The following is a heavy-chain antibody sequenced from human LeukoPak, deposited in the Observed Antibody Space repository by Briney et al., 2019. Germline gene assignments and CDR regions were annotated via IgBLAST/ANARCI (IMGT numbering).Heavy chain of an antibody. CDR2: ISYDGSNK. CDR1: GFTFNNYA. CDR3: AKGEYFDY. V-gene: IGHV3-30*18. Sequence: PGGSLRLSCAASGFTFNNYAMTWVRQAPGKGLEWVAVISYDGSNKYYADSVKGRFTISRDNSKNTLYLQMNSLRAEDTAVYYCAKGEYFDYWGQGTLVTVSS. J-gene: IGHJ4*02.